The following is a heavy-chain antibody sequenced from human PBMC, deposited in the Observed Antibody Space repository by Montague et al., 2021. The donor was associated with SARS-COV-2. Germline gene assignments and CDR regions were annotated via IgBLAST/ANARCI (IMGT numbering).Heavy chain of an antibody. J-gene: IGHJ6*02. CDR2: IYYSGST. Sequence: LSLTCTVSGGSISNYCWSWIRQPPGRGLEWIGYIYYSGSTDYSPSLKSRVTISLDTSKNQFSLKVTSVTAADTAVYYCARGGGYYNYGLDVWGPGTTVTVSS. D-gene: IGHD3-22*01. V-gene: IGHV4-59*01. CDR3: ARGGGYYNYGLDV. CDR1: GGSISNYC.